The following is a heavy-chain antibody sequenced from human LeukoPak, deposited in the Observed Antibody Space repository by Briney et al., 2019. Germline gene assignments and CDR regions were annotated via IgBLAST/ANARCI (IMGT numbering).Heavy chain of an antibody. Sequence: GGSLRLSCAASGFTVSSNYMSWVRQAPGKGLEWVSVIYSGGSTYYADSVKGRFTISRDNSKNTLYLQMNSLRAEDTAVYYCARDVLTGVFDYWGQGTLVTVFS. V-gene: IGHV3-53*01. CDR1: GFTVSSNY. D-gene: IGHD3-9*01. CDR2: IYSGGST. J-gene: IGHJ4*02. CDR3: ARDVLTGVFDY.